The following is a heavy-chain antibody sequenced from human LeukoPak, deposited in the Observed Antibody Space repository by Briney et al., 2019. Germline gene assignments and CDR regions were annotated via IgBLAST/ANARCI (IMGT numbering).Heavy chain of an antibody. CDR3: ARDYGDYPNWFDP. V-gene: IGHV1-69*13. Sequence: SVKVSCKASGGTFSSYAISWVRQAPGQGLEWMGGIIPIFGTADYAQKFQGRVTITADESTSTAYMELSSLRSEDTAVYYCARDYGDYPNWFDPWGQGTLVTVSS. CDR2: IIPIFGTA. D-gene: IGHD4-17*01. CDR1: GGTFSSYA. J-gene: IGHJ5*02.